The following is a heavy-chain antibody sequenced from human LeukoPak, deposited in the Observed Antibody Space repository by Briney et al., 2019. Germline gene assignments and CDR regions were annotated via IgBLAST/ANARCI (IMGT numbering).Heavy chain of an antibody. CDR3: ASEKKTYCSGSGSCPETNWFDP. Sequence: SETLSLTCTVSGGSISSSSHYWAWIRQPPGKGLEWIGSIYYSGTTYYNPSLKRRVTISVDTSKNQFSLNLSSVTAADTAVYSCASEKKTYCSGSGSCPETNWFDPWGQGTLVTVSS. J-gene: IGHJ5*02. CDR2: IYYSGTT. CDR1: GGSISSSSHY. V-gene: IGHV4-39*01. D-gene: IGHD3-10*01.